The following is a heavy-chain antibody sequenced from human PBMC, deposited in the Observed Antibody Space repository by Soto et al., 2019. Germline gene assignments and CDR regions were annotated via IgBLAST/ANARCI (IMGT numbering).Heavy chain of an antibody. CDR3: AHTTIHGRRYYYGMDV. CDR1: GFTFGASA. CDR2: IGSKGETYAT. J-gene: IGHJ6*02. D-gene: IGHD1-26*01. V-gene: IGHV3-73*01. Sequence: GGSLRLSCAASGFTFGASALQWVRQASGKGLEWLGRIGSKGETYATTYAASVKGRFTISRDDSKKTAYLQMNSLESEDTAVYYCAHTTIHGRRYYYGMDVWGQGTTVTVS.